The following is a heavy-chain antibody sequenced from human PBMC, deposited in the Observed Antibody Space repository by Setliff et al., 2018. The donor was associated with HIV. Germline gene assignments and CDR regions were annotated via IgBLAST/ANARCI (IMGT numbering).Heavy chain of an antibody. D-gene: IGHD2-2*01. J-gene: IGHJ5*02. CDR2: INHSGST. CDR3: ARGGTSSNWFDP. V-gene: IGHV4-34*01. Sequence: SETLSLTCAVYGGSFSGYYWSWIRQPPGKGLEWIGEINHSGSTSYNPSLKSRVTISLDTSKNQLSLKLTSVTAADTAVYYCARGGTSSNWFDPWGQGTLVTVSS. CDR1: GGSFSGYY.